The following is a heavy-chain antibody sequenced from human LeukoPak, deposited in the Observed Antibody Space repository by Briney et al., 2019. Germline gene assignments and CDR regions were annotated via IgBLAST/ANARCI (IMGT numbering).Heavy chain of an antibody. D-gene: IGHD3-10*01. CDR2: ISSSSSYI. CDR3: AKAEYYGSGSYYRY. CDR1: GFTFSSYS. V-gene: IGHV3-21*01. J-gene: IGHJ4*02. Sequence: GGSLRLSCAASGFTFSSYSMNWVRQAPGKGLEWVSSISSSSSYIYYADSVKGRFTISRDNSKNTLYLQMNSLRAEDTAVYYCAKAEYYGSGSYYRYWGQGTLVTVSS.